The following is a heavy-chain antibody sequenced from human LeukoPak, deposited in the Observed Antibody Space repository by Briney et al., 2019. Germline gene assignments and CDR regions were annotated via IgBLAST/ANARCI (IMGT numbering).Heavy chain of an antibody. J-gene: IGHJ4*02. Sequence: GESLRLSCAASGFTFSSYWMSWVRQAPGKGLEWVANIKRDGSEKYYVDSVKGRFTISRDNAKNSLYLQMNSLRAGDTAVYYCARSRRWFPFDYWGQGTLVTVSS. CDR3: ARSRRWFPFDY. V-gene: IGHV3-7*01. CDR1: GFTFSSYW. CDR2: IKRDGSEK. D-gene: IGHD2-15*01.